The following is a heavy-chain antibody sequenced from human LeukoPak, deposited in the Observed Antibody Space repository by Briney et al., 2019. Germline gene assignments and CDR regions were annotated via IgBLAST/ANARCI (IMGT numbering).Heavy chain of an antibody. V-gene: IGHV3-23*01. D-gene: IGHD3-22*01. J-gene: IGHJ3*02. CDR2: ISGSGGST. Sequence: GGSLRLSCAASGFTFSSYAMSWVRQAPGKGLEWVSVISGSGGSTYYADSVKGRFTISRDNSKNTLYLQMNSLRAEDTAVYYCAKDDGSGYYSGAFDIWGQGTMVTVSS. CDR1: GFTFSSYA. CDR3: AKDDGSGYYSGAFDI.